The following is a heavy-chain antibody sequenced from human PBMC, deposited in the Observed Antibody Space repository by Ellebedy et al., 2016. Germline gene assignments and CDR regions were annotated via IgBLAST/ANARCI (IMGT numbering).Heavy chain of an antibody. V-gene: IGHV4-38-2*02. Sequence: SETLSLXXTVSGYSISSGYYWGWIRQPPGKGLEWIGYIYYSGSTNYNPSLKSRVTISVDTSKNQFSLKLSSVTAADTAVYYCARVYTVTTLVGYYYYYMDVWGKGTTVTVSS. CDR3: ARVYTVTTLVGYYYYYMDV. J-gene: IGHJ6*03. CDR1: GYSISSGYY. D-gene: IGHD4-17*01. CDR2: IYYSGST.